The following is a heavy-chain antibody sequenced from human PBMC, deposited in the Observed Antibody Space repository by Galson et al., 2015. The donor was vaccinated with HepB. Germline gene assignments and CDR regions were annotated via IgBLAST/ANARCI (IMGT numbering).Heavy chain of an antibody. D-gene: IGHD1-26*01. J-gene: IGHJ4*02. CDR1: GYTFTDYY. V-gene: IGHV1-69-2*01. CDR2: VDPEDGET. Sequence: VKVSCKVSGYTFTDYYMYWVQQAPGKGLEWVGLVDPEDGETIYAEKFQGRVTITADTSTDTAYMELSSLRSEDTAVYYCATLGATIVGYWGQGTLVTVSS. CDR3: ATLGATIVGY.